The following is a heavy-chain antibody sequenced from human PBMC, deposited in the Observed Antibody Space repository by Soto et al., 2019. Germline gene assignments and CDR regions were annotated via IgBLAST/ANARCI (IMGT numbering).Heavy chain of an antibody. V-gene: IGHV4-39*07. CDR2: INHSGST. CDR3: ARTRSYYHYYGMDV. CDR1: GGSISSGYYY. Sequence: SETLSLTCSVSGGSISSGYYYWSWIRQPPGKGLEWIGEINHSGSTNYNPSLKSRVTISVDTSKNQFSLKLSSVTAADTAVYYCARTRSYYHYYGMDVWGQGTTVTVSS. J-gene: IGHJ6*02.